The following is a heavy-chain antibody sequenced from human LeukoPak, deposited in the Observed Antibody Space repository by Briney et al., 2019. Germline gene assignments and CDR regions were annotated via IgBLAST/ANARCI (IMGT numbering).Heavy chain of an antibody. J-gene: IGHJ5*02. Sequence: SETLSLTCTVSGGSISSYYWSWIRQPPGKGLEWIGYIYYSGSTNYNPSLKSRVTISVDTSKNQFSLKLSSATAADTAVYYCARVEPYDILTGYKVRWFDPWGQGTLVTVSS. D-gene: IGHD3-9*01. CDR3: ARVEPYDILTGYKVRWFDP. CDR1: GGSISSYY. CDR2: IYYSGST. V-gene: IGHV4-59*01.